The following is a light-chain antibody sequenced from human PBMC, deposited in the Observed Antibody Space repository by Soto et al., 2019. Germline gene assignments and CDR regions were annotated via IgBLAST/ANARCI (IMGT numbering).Light chain of an antibody. J-gene: IGKJ1*01. CDR3: QQYGSSPPGT. CDR2: DAS. V-gene: IGKV3-20*01. Sequence: EIVLTQSPGTLSLSPGESATLSCRASQIVSSSYFVWYQQKPGQAPRLLIYDASRRATYIPDRFSGRGSGTAFTLTISSLEPEDVAMYYCQQYGSSPPGTFGQGTKVEIK. CDR1: QIVSSSY.